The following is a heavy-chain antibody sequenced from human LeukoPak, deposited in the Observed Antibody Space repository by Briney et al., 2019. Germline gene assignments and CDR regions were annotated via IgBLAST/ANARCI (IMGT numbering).Heavy chain of an antibody. CDR1: GFTFSRHG. D-gene: IGHD3-16*02. CDR3: AKQRLGELSFFGAFDI. Sequence: GGSLRLSCAASGFTFSRHGMHWVRQAPGKGLEWVAFIRYDGSNKYYADSVKGRFTISRDNSKNTLYLQMNSLRAEDTAVYYCAKQRLGELSFFGAFDIWGQGTMVTVSS. V-gene: IGHV3-30*02. CDR2: IRYDGSNK. J-gene: IGHJ3*02.